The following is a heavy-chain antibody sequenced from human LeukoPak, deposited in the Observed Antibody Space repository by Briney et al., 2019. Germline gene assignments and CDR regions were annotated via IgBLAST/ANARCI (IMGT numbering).Heavy chain of an antibody. CDR3: ARGGLYCSSISCYGIEY. J-gene: IGHJ4*02. CDR1: GYTFTSYG. V-gene: IGHV1-18*04. D-gene: IGHD2-2*01. Sequence: ASVKVSCKAAGYTFTSYGISWVRQAPGQGLEWMGWISAYNGNTNYAQKLQGRVTMTTDTSTSTVYMELRSLRSDDTAVYYCARGGLYCSSISCYGIEYWGQGTLVTVSS. CDR2: ISAYNGNT.